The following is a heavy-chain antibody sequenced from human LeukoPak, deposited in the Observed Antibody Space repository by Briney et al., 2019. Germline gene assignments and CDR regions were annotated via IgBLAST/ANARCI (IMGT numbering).Heavy chain of an antibody. D-gene: IGHD4-17*01. J-gene: IGHJ4*02. Sequence: GGSLRLSCAASGFTFSSYGMHWVRQAPGKGLDWVAVISYDGSNKYYADSVKGRFTISRDNSKNTLYLQMNSLRAEDTAVYYCAKDFGTTVTRGFDYWGQGTLVTVSS. V-gene: IGHV3-30*18. CDR3: AKDFGTTVTRGFDY. CDR1: GFTFSSYG. CDR2: ISYDGSNK.